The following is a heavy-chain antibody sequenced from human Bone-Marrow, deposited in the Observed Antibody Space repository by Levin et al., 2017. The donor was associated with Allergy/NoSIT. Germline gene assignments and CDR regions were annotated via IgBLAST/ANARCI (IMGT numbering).Heavy chain of an antibody. V-gene: IGHV4-4*02. J-gene: IGHJ3*02. CDR3: ARAKAGRRVDAFDM. CDR2: SYPTGGT. Sequence: SETLSLTCVVSGGSITSNNWWSWVRQSPGKALEWIGESYPTGGTNYNPSLKSRVSISIDKSKNQFSLNLNSVTAADTAFYYCARAKAGRRVDAFDMWGQGTMVTVSS. CDR1: GGSITSNNW.